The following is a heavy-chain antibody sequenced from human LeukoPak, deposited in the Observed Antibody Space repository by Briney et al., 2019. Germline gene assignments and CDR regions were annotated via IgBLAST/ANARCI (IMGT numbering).Heavy chain of an antibody. CDR3: ARDLVGTIFGVVRPTYYYMDV. CDR2: INPNSGGT. CDR1: GYTFTGYY. J-gene: IGHJ6*03. Sequence: GASVKVSCKASGYTFTGYYMHRVRQAPGHGLEWMGWINPNSGGTNYAQKFQGRVTMTRDTSISTAYMELSRLRSDDTAVYYCARDLVGTIFGVVRPTYYYMDVWGKGTTVTVSS. D-gene: IGHD3-3*01. V-gene: IGHV1-2*02.